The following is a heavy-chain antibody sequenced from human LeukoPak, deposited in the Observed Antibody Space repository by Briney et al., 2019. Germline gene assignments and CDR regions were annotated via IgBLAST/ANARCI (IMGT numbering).Heavy chain of an antibody. CDR1: GYTFTDYY. CDR2: INPNSGGK. CDR3: ARDSSTSYYYYGMDV. J-gene: IGHJ6*02. V-gene: IGHV1-2*02. D-gene: IGHD2-2*01. Sequence: ASVTVSCKPSGYTFTDYYMHWVRQAPGQGLEWMGWINPNSGGKNYAQKFQGRVTMTSDTSISTAYMELSRLRSDDTAVYYCARDSSTSYYYYGMDVWGQGTTVTVSS.